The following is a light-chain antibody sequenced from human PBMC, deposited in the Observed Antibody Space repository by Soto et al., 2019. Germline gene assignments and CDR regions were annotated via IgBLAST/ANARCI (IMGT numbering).Light chain of an antibody. Sequence: QSVLTQPPSASGSPGQSVAISCTETTSDIGGYDYVSWYQQHPGKAPKLMIYEVNKRPSGVPDRFSGSKSGNTASLTVSGLQAEDEADYYCSSHGGNSPYVFGTGTKLTVL. J-gene: IGLJ1*01. CDR1: TSDIGGYDY. CDR2: EVN. CDR3: SSHGGNSPYV. V-gene: IGLV2-8*01.